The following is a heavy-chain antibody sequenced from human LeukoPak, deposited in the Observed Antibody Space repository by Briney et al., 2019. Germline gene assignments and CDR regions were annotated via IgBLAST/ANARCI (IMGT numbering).Heavy chain of an antibody. D-gene: IGHD5-24*01. CDR1: GGSISSSTYY. J-gene: IGHJ4*02. CDR2: IYNSGTT. CDR3: VEAPNPYYFDD. V-gene: IGHV4-31*03. Sequence: TLSLTCTVSGGSISSSTYYWNWIRQYPGKGLEWIGYIYNSGTTYYNPSLKSRVTISVDTSKNQFSLKLNSMSAADTAVYYCVEAPNPYYFDDWGQGTLSPSPQ.